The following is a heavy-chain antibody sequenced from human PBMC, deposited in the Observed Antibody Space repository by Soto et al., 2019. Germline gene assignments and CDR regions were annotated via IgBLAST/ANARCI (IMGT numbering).Heavy chain of an antibody. V-gene: IGHV1-46*01. J-gene: IGHJ4*02. CDR2: INPSGGST. Sequence: QVQLVQSGAEVKKPGASVKVSCKASGYTFTSYYMHWVRQAPGQGLEWMGIINPSGGSTSYAQKFQGRVTMTRDTSTSTVYMELSSLRSEDTAVYYCARALSYYDSSGYYLGYWGQGTLVTVSS. D-gene: IGHD3-22*01. CDR1: GYTFTSYY. CDR3: ARALSYYDSSGYYLGY.